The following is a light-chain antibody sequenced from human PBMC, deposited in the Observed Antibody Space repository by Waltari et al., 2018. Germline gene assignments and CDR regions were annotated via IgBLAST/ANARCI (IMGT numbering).Light chain of an antibody. CDR1: QSISSSY. Sequence: DIVLTQSPGTLSLSPWESVTLPCRASQSISSSYVAWYQQKSGQAPRLIMYHASTRATGIPDRFSGRGSVRDFTLTISGLEPEDCAVYYCQQYGSSSITFGQGTRLDIK. CDR3: QQYGSSSIT. CDR2: HAS. J-gene: IGKJ5*01. V-gene: IGKV3-20*01.